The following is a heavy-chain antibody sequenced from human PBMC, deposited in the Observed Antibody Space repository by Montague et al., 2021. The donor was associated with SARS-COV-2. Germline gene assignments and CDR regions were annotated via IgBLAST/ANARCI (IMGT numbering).Heavy chain of an antibody. CDR2: IYYTGST. CDR1: GGSIGTDY. V-gene: IGHV4-59*01. D-gene: IGHD4-17*01. CDR3: ARANYGDWGYYGLDV. Sequence: SETLSLTCTVSGGSIGTDYWNWIRQSPGKGLEWLGFIYYTGSTKYSPPLKSRVTISMATSRDQLSLGLKSVIAADTAVYYCARANYGDWGYYGLDVWGQGTTVIVSS. J-gene: IGHJ6*02.